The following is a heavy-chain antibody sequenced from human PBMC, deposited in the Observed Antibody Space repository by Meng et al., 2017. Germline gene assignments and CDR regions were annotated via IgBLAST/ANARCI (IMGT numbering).Heavy chain of an antibody. CDR3: ARAGSSWFNVDY. Sequence: QVQLVQSGAEVKKPGSSVKVSCKASGGTFSSYTISWVRQAPGQGLEWMGRIIPILGIANYAQKFQGRVTITADKSTSTAYMELSSLRSEDTAVYYCARAGSSWFNVDYWGQGTLVTVSS. CDR1: GGTFSSYT. V-gene: IGHV1-69*02. CDR2: IIPILGIA. J-gene: IGHJ4*02. D-gene: IGHD6-13*01.